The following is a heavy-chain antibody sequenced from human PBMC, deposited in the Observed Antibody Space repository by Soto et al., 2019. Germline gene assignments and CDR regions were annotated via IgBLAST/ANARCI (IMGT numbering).Heavy chain of an antibody. Sequence: SVKVSCKASGGTFSTHAIIWVRQAPGHGLEWMGGIIPISGTTYYTQKFQGRVTITADEPTSTVFMELSSLKSDDTAVFYCARGYCSGGDCYSGMDVWGQGTMVTAP. D-gene: IGHD2-15*01. CDR3: ARGYCSGGDCYSGMDV. CDR1: GGTFSTHA. CDR2: IIPISGTT. V-gene: IGHV1-69*13. J-gene: IGHJ6*02.